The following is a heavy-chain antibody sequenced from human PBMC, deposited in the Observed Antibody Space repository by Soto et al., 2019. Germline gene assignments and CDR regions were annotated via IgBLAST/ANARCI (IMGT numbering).Heavy chain of an antibody. V-gene: IGHV1-18*01. CDR1: GYTFTSYG. CDR2: VNIYKGNT. CDR3: ARERGGYSYGDY. J-gene: IGHJ4*02. Sequence: QVQLVQSGAEVKKPGASVKVSCKASGYTFTSYGINWVRQAPGQGLEWMGWVNIYKGNTNYAQKLQGRVTMTTDTSTSKAYLEVRSLRSDDTAVYYCARERGGYSYGDYWGQGTQVTVSS. D-gene: IGHD5-18*01.